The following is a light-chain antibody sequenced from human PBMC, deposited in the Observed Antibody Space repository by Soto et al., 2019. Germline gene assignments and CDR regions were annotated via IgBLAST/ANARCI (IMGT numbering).Light chain of an antibody. CDR2: EVT. J-gene: IGLJ2*01. CDR1: SSDVATYNL. V-gene: IGLV2-23*02. CDR3: CSYAGTTTWV. Sequence: QSALTQPASVSGSPGQSITISCTGTSSDVATYNLVSWYQQRPGTAPQLIIYEVTKRPSGVSTRFSGSQSGNTASLTISGLQADDEADYYCCSYAGTTTWVFGGGTKLTVL.